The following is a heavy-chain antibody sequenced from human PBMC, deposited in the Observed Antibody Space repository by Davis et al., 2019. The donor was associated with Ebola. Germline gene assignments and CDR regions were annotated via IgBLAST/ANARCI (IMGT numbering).Heavy chain of an antibody. D-gene: IGHD3-3*01. V-gene: IGHV4-34*01. Sequence: PSETLSLTCAVYGGSFSGYYWSWIRQPPGKGLEWIGEINHSGSTNYNPSLKSRVTISVDTSKNQFSLKLSSVTAADTAVYYCASQPGTVMAYYDFPWGQGTLVTVSS. CDR1: GGSFSGYY. J-gene: IGHJ5*02. CDR2: INHSGST. CDR3: ASQPGTVMAYYDFP.